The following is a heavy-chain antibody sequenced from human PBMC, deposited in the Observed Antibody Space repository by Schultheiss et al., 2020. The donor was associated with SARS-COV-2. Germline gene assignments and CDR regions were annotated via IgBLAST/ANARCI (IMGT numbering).Heavy chain of an antibody. CDR1: GFTFSSYA. V-gene: IGHV3-23*01. CDR3: AKCEGGYYYGSGSYWFDP. J-gene: IGHJ5*02. Sequence: GGSLRLSCAASGFTFSSYAMSWVRQAPGKGLEWVSAISGSGGSTYYADSVKGRFTISRDNSKNTLYLQMNSLRAEDTAVYYCAKCEGGYYYGSGSYWFDPWGQGTLVTVSS. D-gene: IGHD3-10*01. CDR2: ISGSGGST.